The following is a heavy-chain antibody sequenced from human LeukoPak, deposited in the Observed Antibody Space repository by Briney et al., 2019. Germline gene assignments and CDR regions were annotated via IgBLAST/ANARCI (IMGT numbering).Heavy chain of an antibody. J-gene: IGHJ3*02. CDR1: GYTFTSYG. CDR3: AGAHHLYASTGAFDI. Sequence: ASVKVSCKASGYTFTSYGISWVRQAPGQGLEWMGWISAYNGNTNYAQKLQGRVTMTTDTSTSTAYMELRSLRSDDTAVYYCAGAHHLYASTGAFDIWGQGTMVTVSS. D-gene: IGHD2/OR15-2a*01. V-gene: IGHV1-18*01. CDR2: ISAYNGNT.